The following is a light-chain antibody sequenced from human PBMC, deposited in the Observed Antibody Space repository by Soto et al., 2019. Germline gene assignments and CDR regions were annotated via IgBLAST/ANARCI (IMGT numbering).Light chain of an antibody. CDR3: QQYGSSLTWT. V-gene: IGKV3-20*01. CDR1: QSVSSSY. J-gene: IGKJ1*01. CDR2: GAS. Sequence: EIVLTQSPGTLSLSPWERATLSCRASQSVSSSYLAWYQQKPGQAPRLLIYGASSRATSIPDRFSGSGSGTDFTLTISRLEPEDFAVYYCQQYGSSLTWTFGQGTKVDIK.